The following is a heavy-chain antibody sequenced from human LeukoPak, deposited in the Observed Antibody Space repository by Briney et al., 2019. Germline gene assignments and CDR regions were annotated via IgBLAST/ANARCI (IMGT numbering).Heavy chain of an antibody. CDR3: ASFGISWGSAY. V-gene: IGHV3-74*03. CDR2: ISDDGTYT. CDR1: GFSFSRHW. J-gene: IGHJ4*02. D-gene: IGHD2/OR15-2a*01. Sequence: PGGSLRLSFASSGFSFSRHWMHWVRQAPGKGLVWVSRISDDGTYTANLDSVEGRFTISRDNVRHKLYLHMNSLRAEAAAVYSCASFGISWGSAYWGQGTLVTVSS.